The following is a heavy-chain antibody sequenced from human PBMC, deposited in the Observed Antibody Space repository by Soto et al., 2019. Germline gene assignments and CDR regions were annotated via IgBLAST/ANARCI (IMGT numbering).Heavy chain of an antibody. D-gene: IGHD1-7*01. V-gene: IGHV3-30*18. Sequence: QVQLVESGGGVVQPGGSLRLSCQASGFNFDNYGMHWVRQAPGKGLEWVAVITYDGSFQYYADSVKGRFTISRDNSKNTLFLHLNTLKPEDTAVYHCAKDRVGGTFYTPLGFWGQGTRVTVSS. CDR2: ITYDGSFQ. J-gene: IGHJ4*02. CDR3: AKDRVGGTFYTPLGF. CDR1: GFNFDNYG.